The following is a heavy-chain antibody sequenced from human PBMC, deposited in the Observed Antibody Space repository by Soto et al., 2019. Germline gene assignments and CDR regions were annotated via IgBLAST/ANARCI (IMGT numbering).Heavy chain of an antibody. CDR2: IYYSGNT. J-gene: IGHJ2*01. CDR3: ATSVVTVTTAYWYFDL. Sequence: LSLTCTVSGGSISTGTYYWGWIRQPPGKGLEWIGSIYYSGNTYYNPSLKSRVTISVDTPKNQFSLKLTSVTAADTAVYYCATSVVTVTTAYWYFDLWGRGTLVTVSS. V-gene: IGHV4-39*01. D-gene: IGHD4-17*01. CDR1: GGSISTGTYY.